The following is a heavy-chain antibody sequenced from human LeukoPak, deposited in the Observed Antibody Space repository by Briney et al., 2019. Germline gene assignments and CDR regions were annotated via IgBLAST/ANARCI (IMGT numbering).Heavy chain of an antibody. CDR2: VFHTGSP. CDR3: ARLSYGYDPYFFDY. V-gene: IGHV4-38-2*02. D-gene: IGHD5-12*01. J-gene: IGHJ4*01. Sequence: SETLSLTCTVSNFSVSSHYYWGWVRQPPGKGLEWIGAVFHTGSPYYNPSLKSRVTISIDTSKKEFSLDLGSVTAADTAIYYCARLSYGYDPYFFDYWGHGTLVTVSS. CDR1: NFSVSSHYY.